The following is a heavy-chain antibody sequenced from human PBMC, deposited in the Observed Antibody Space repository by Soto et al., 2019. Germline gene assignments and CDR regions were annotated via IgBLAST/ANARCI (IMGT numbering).Heavy chain of an antibody. CDR3: ARSTGTGTDY. CDR2: MRSKANGHAT. D-gene: IGHD1-1*01. CDR1: GFTFSDSG. J-gene: IGHJ4*02. V-gene: IGHV3-73*02. Sequence: EVQLVESGGGLVQPGGSLKLSCAASGFTFSDSGMHWVRQASGKGLEWVGRMRSKANGHATAYAASVKGRFTVSRDDSKNTVYLQMNSLKIEDTAVYYCARSTGTGTDYWGQGTLVTVSS.